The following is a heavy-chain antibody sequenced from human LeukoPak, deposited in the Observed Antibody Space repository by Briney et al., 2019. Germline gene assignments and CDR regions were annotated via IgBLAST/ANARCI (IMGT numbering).Heavy chain of an antibody. D-gene: IGHD3-10*01. CDR2: IWDDGNNK. CDR1: GFSFSNHG. Sequence: GGSLRLSCAASGFSFSNHGMHWVRQAPGKSLEWVAVIWDDGNNKRYANSVNGRFTISRDNSENTLYLQMNGLTAEDTAMYYCARDSYQDYYGRFDPWGQGTLVIVSS. CDR3: ARDSYQDYYGRFDP. V-gene: IGHV3-33*01. J-gene: IGHJ5*02.